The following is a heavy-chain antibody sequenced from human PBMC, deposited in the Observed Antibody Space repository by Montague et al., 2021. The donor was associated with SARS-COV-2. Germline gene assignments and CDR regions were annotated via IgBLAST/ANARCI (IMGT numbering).Heavy chain of an antibody. Sequence: SLRLSCAASGFSFSAYWMTWVRQAPGKGLEWLAGIKGDSTETYYGYSARDRFIISRDNAEKSLSLQMNNLRADDTAVYYCARKTAVFGGALWGPGTLVRVSA. V-gene: IGHV3-7*01. CDR2: IKGDSTET. CDR3: ARKTAVFGGAL. D-gene: IGHD3-3*01. J-gene: IGHJ4*02. CDR1: GFSFSAYW.